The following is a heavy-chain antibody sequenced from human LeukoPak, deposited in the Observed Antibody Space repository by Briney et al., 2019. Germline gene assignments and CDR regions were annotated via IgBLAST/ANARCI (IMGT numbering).Heavy chain of an antibody. V-gene: IGHV4-39*02. Sequence: PSETLSLTCTVSGGSISSSSYYWGWIRQPPGKGLEWFGSIYYSGSTYYNPSLKSRVTISVDTSKNQFSLKLSSVTAADTAVYYCARDSASGSYSGDVYPGEILGDYWGQGTLVTVSS. J-gene: IGHJ4*02. CDR1: GGSISSSSYY. CDR2: IYYSGST. CDR3: ARDSASGSYSGDVYPGEILGDY. D-gene: IGHD1-26*01.